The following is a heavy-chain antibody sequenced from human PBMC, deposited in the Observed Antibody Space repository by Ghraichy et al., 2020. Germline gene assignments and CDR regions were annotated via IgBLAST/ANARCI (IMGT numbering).Heavy chain of an antibody. Sequence: ASVKVSCKASGYTFTRYYMHWVRQAPGQGLEWMGIINPSGGGTTYAQKFQGRVTMTRATSTSTVYMELSSLRYEDTAMYYCASYGSGRESYFDYWGQGTLVTVSS. V-gene: IGHV1-46*01. CDR3: ASYGSGRESYFDY. CDR2: INPSGGGT. J-gene: IGHJ4*02. D-gene: IGHD3-10*01. CDR1: GYTFTRYY.